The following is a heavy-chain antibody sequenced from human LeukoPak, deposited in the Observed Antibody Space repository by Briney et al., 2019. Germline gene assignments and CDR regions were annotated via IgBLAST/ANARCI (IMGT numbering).Heavy chain of an antibody. J-gene: IGHJ4*02. CDR3: AREAYYDCSGSLDY. CDR2: INGRGVST. Sequence: GGSLRLSCAASGFKFSTYAMSWVRQAPGKGLEWDACINGRGVSTYYADSVKGRYTISRDNSKNTLYLHMSSLRADDTAIYYCAREAYYDCSGSLDYWGQGTLVTVSS. D-gene: IGHD3-22*01. CDR1: GFKFSTYA. V-gene: IGHV3-23*01.